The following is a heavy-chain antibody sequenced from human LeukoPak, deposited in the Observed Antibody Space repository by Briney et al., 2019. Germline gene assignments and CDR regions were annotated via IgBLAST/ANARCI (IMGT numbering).Heavy chain of an antibody. J-gene: IGHJ6*03. CDR3: ARVGDTTGTNYYYYYYMDV. V-gene: IGHV3-48*03. D-gene: IGHD4-17*01. CDR2: ISSSGSTI. Sequence: GGSLRLSCAASGFTFSSYEMNWVRQAPGKGLEWVSYISSSGSTIYYADSVKGRFTISRDNAKNSLYLQMNSLRAEDTAVYYCARVGDTTGTNYYYYYYMDVWGKGTTVTISS. CDR1: GFTFSSYE.